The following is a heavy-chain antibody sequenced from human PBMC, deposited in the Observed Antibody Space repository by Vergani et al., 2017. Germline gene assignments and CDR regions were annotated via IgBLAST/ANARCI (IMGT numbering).Heavy chain of an antibody. J-gene: IGHJ6*03. V-gene: IGHV3-23*01. CDR3: VRSGYCAHGVCYMTYYYYMDV. CDR2: ISGTGGFT. CDR1: GFSFKDYA. D-gene: IGHD2-8*01. Sequence: EVQLLESGGDLVQSGGSLRISCAASGFSFKDYAMSWVRQAPGKGLEWVSGISGTGGFTYYADSVKGRFTISSDNSKNTLYLQMNNLRAADTAVYYCVRSGYCAHGVCYMTYYYYMDVWGKGTAVTVSS.